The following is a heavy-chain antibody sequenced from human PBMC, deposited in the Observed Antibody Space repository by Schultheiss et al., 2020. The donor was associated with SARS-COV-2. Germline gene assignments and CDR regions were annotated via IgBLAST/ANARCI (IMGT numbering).Heavy chain of an antibody. Sequence: ASVKVSCKASGYSFTSYYMHWVRQAPGQGLEWMGWISAYNGNTNYAQKLQGRVTMTRDTSISTAYMELSRLRSDDTAVYYCAREGEVCSGGSCHNWFDPWGQGTLVTVSS. CDR3: AREGEVCSGGSCHNWFDP. V-gene: IGHV1-2*02. J-gene: IGHJ5*02. CDR1: GYSFTSYY. D-gene: IGHD2-15*01. CDR2: ISAYNGNT.